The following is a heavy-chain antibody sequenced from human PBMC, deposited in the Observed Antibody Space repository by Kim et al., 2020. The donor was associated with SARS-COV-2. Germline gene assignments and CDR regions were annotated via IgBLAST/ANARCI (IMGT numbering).Heavy chain of an antibody. J-gene: IGHJ4*02. CDR3: ARRGSSWYYFDY. CDR2: IYYSGST. D-gene: IGHD6-13*01. CDR1: GGSISSYY. V-gene: IGHV4-59*08. Sequence: SETLSLTCTVSGGSISSYYWSWIRQPPGKGLEWIGYIYYSGSTNYNPSLKSRVTISVDTSKNQFSLKLSSVTAADTAVYYCARRGSSWYYFDYLGQGTLV.